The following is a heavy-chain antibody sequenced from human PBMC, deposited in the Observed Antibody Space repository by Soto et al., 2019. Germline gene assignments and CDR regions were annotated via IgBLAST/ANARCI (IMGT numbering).Heavy chain of an antibody. J-gene: IGHJ6*02. V-gene: IGHV3-7*03. CDR3: ARGLTSARDSGGDYFYFYGMDV. CDR2: IHPDGGDK. D-gene: IGHD3-10*01. CDR1: GLTFSTYG. Sequence: GGSLRLSCAASGLTFSTYGMSWVRQAPGKGLEWVSNIHPDGGDKYYADSVKGRFTISRDNAKNSLYLQINSLRAEDTAVFYCARGLTSARDSGGDYFYFYGMDVWDQGTTVTVSS.